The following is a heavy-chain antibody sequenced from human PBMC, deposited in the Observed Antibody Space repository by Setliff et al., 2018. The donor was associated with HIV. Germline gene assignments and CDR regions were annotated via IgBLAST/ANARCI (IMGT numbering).Heavy chain of an antibody. CDR2: IYPGDSEI. J-gene: IGHJ4*02. Sequence: GESLKISCKGSGYSFTSYWIGWVRQMAGKGLEWMGIIYPGDSEIRYSPSFQGQVTISVDTSISTAYLQWRSLKASDTAMYYCARLEGDSSGEYPFLDFWGQGTLVTVSS. CDR1: GYSFTSYW. D-gene: IGHD3-22*01. CDR3: ARLEGDSSGEYPFLDF. V-gene: IGHV5-51*01.